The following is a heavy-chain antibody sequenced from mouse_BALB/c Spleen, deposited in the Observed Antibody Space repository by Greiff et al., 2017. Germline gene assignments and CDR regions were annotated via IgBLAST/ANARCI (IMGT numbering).Heavy chain of an antibody. CDR1: GYSITSDYA. CDR2: ISYSGST. D-gene: IGHD1-1*01. V-gene: IGHV3-2*02. Sequence: EVQLVESGPGLVKPSQSLSLTCTVTGYSITSDYAWNWIRQFPGNKLEWMGYISYSGSTSYNPSLKSRISITRDTSKNQFFLQLNSVTTEDTATYYCASYYYGSRDYFDYWGQGTTLTVSS. CDR3: ASYYYGSRDYFDY. J-gene: IGHJ2*01.